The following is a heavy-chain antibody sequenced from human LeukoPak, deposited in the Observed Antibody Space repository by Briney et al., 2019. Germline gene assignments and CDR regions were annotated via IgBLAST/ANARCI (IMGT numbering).Heavy chain of an antibody. V-gene: IGHV3-33*01. D-gene: IGHD6-6*01. CDR1: GFTFSSYG. CDR2: MWYDGSNK. CDR3: ARDAIAVRFDY. Sequence: PGGSLRLSCAASGFTFSSYGKHWVRQAPGRGLEWVAVMWYDGSNKYYADSVKGRFTISRDNSKNTLYLQMNSLRAEDTAVYYCARDAIAVRFDYWGQGTLVTVSS. J-gene: IGHJ4*02.